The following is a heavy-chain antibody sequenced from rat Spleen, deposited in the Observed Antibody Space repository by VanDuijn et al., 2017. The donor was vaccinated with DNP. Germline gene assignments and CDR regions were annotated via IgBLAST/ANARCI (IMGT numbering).Heavy chain of an antibody. D-gene: IGHD1-12*03. CDR2: ISYSCST. V-gene: IGHV3-1*01. Sequence: EVQLQESGPGLVKPSQSLSLTCSVTGFSITSNYWGWIRKFPGNKMEWIGQISYSCSTSYNPSLKSRISITRDTSKNQFFLQLNSVTTEDTATYYCARGNDGYYPNWYFDFWGPGTMVSVSS. CDR3: ARGNDGYYPNWYFDF. CDR1: GFSITSNY. J-gene: IGHJ1*01.